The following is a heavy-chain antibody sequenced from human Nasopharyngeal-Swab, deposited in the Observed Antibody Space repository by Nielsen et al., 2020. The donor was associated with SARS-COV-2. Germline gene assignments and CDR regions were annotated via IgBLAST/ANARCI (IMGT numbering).Heavy chain of an antibody. Sequence: RQAAGKELEWLARIYWNDDKRYSPSLKSRLTITKDTSKNQVVLTMTNMDPVDTATYYCAHRGGYCSSTSCYTAFEFVVEYYFDYWGQGTLVTVSS. J-gene: IGHJ4*02. CDR3: AHRGGYCSSTSCYTAFEFVVEYYFDY. D-gene: IGHD2-2*02. CDR2: IYWNDDK. V-gene: IGHV2-5*01.